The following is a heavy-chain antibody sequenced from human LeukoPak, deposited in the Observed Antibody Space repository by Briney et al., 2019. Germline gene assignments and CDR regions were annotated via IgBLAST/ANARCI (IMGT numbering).Heavy chain of an antibody. CDR1: GGSISSYY. V-gene: IGHV4-59*01. CDR3: ARGGYYGSGNDFRFDP. Sequence: ASETLSLTCTVSGGSISSYYWSWIRQPPGKGLEWIGYIYYSGSTNYNPSLKSRVTISVDTSKSQFSLKLSSVTAADTAIYYCARGGYYGSGNDFRFDPWGQGTLVTVSS. J-gene: IGHJ5*02. D-gene: IGHD3-10*01. CDR2: IYYSGST.